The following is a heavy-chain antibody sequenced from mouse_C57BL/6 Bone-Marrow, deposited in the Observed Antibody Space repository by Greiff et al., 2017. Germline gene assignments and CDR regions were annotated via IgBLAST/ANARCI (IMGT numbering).Heavy chain of an antibody. CDR3: ARGRGGTYFAY. D-gene: IGHD4-1*01. CDR2: IHPNSGST. Sequence: QVQLQQPGAELVKPGASVKLSCKASGYTFTSYWMHWIGMIHPNSGSTNYNEKFKSKATLTVDKSSSTAYMQLSSLTSEDSAVYYCARGRGGTYFAYWGQGTLVTVSA. J-gene: IGHJ3*01. CDR1: GYTFTSYW. V-gene: IGHV1-64*01.